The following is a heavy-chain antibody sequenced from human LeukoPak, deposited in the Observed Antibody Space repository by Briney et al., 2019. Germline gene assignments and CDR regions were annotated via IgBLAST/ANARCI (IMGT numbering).Heavy chain of an antibody. D-gene: IGHD3-10*01. V-gene: IGHV3-23*01. CDR2: ISGSGGRT. CDR3: AKVMVRGPIIDY. J-gene: IGHJ4*02. CDR1: GFTFSSYA. Sequence: PGGSLRLSCAASGFTFSSYAMSWVRQAPGKGLGWVSAISGSGGRTYYADSVKGRFTISRDNSKNTLYLQMNSLRAEDTAVYYCAKVMVRGPIIDYWGQGTLVTVSS.